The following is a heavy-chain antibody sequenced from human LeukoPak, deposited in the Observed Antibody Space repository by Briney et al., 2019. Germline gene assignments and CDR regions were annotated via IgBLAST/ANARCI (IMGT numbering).Heavy chain of an antibody. Sequence: ASVKVSCKASGGTFSSYAISWVRQAPGQGLEWMGIINPSGGSTSYAQKFQGRVTMTRDTSTSTVYMELSSLRSEDTAVYYCAREERAGGAFDIWGQGTMVTVSS. CDR1: GGTFSSYA. CDR2: INPSGGST. CDR3: AREERAGGAFDI. D-gene: IGHD1-26*01. J-gene: IGHJ3*02. V-gene: IGHV1-46*01.